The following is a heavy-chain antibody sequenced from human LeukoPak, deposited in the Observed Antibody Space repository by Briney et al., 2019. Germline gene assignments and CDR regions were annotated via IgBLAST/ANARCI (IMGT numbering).Heavy chain of an antibody. V-gene: IGHV4-39*01. CDR2: INYSGTT. Sequence: PSETLSLTCTVSGGAIISDNFYWGWARQPPGKGLEWVGSINYSGTTYYNPSLRSRLSISVDTSRTQFFLRLNSVTAADTAVYYCGRLFDSWGQGILVTVSS. J-gene: IGHJ4*02. CDR1: GGAIISDNFY. CDR3: GRLFDS.